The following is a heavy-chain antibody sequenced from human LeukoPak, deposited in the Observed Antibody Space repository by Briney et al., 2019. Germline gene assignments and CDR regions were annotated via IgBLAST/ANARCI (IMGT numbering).Heavy chain of an antibody. D-gene: IGHD3-22*01. J-gene: IGHJ4*02. CDR2: IKSKTDGGTT. CDR3: TTEGYDSSGRRIDY. Sequence: GGSLRLSCAAPGFTFSNAWMSWVRQAPGKGLEWVGRIKSKTDGGTTDYAAPVKGRFTISRDDSKNTLYLQMNSLKTEDTAVYYCTTEGYDSSGRRIDYWGQGTLVTVSS. CDR1: GFTFSNAW. V-gene: IGHV3-15*01.